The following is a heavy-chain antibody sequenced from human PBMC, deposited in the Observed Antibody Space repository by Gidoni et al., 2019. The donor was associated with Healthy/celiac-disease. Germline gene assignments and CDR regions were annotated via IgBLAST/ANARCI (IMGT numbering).Heavy chain of an antibody. D-gene: IGHD3-22*01. CDR2: IIPILGIA. CDR3: ARANDYYDSSGYSADDAFDI. Sequence: QVQLVQSGAEVKKPGSSVKVSCKASGGTFSSYAISWVRQARGQGLEWMGRIIPILGIANYAQKFQGIVTITADKSTSTAYMELSSLRAEETAVYYCARANDYYDSSGYSADDAFDIWGQGTMVTVSS. CDR1: GGTFSSYA. V-gene: IGHV1-69*04. J-gene: IGHJ3*02.